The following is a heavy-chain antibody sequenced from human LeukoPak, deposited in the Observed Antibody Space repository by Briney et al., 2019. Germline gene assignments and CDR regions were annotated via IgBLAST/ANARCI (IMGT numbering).Heavy chain of an antibody. J-gene: IGHJ3*02. D-gene: IGHD3-22*01. CDR2: ISSSSSTI. CDR1: GFTFISYT. Sequence: PGGSLSLSCATSGFTFISYTMNWVRQAPGKGLEWVSYISSSSSTIYYADSVKGRFTISRDNAKNSLCLQMNSLRDEDTAVYYCARDDPPLTYYYDSGDAFDIWGQGTMVTVSS. CDR3: ARDDPPLTYYYDSGDAFDI. V-gene: IGHV3-48*02.